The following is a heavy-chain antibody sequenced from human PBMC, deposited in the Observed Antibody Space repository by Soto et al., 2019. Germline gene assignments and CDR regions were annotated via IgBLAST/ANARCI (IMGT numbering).Heavy chain of an antibody. CDR2: IYPGDSDT. J-gene: IGHJ6*02. Sequence: GASLKISCKGSGYSFTSYWIGWVRQMPGKGLEWMGIIYPGDSDTRYSPSFQGQVTISADKSISTAYLQWSSLKASDTAMYYCAGCSGGSCYYYYYGMDVWGQGTTVTVSS. CDR3: AGCSGGSCYYYYYGMDV. CDR1: GYSFTSYW. V-gene: IGHV5-51*01. D-gene: IGHD2-15*01.